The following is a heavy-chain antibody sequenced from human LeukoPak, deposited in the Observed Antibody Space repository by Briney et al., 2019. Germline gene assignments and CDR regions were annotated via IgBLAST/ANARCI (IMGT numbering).Heavy chain of an antibody. CDR2: INHSGST. CDR1: GGSFSGNY. J-gene: IGHJ4*02. Sequence: PSETLSLTCDVYGGSFSGNYWSWIRQPPGKGLEWIGEINHSGSTNYNPSLKSRVTISVDTSKNQFSLKLSSVTAADTAVYYCARLTAAGTVDYWGQGTLVTVSS. D-gene: IGHD6-13*01. CDR3: ARLTAAGTVDY. V-gene: IGHV4-34*01.